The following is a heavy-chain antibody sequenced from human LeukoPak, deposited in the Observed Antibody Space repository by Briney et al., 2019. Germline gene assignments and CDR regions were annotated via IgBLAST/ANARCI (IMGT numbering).Heavy chain of an antibody. Sequence: PGQSLTLSSVPSAFTLTSHYMHWDRHAPEKGREWVASISYDGSNKYYADSVKGRFTISRDNSKSTLYLEVNTLRAEDTAVYYCAKDYSFYSHYYTMDVWGQGTTVTVSS. D-gene: IGHD2-21*01. CDR1: AFTLTSHY. CDR3: AKDYSFYSHYYTMDV. J-gene: IGHJ6*02. CDR2: ISYDGSNK. V-gene: IGHV3-30*18.